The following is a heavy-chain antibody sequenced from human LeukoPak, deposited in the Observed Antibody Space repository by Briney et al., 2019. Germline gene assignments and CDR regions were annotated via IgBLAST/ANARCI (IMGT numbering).Heavy chain of an antibody. CDR2: IYHSGST. Sequence: SETLSLTCTVSGYSISSGYYWGWIRQPPGKGLEWIGSIYHSGSTYYNPSLKSRVTISVDTSKNQFSLKLSSVTAADTAVYYCARVRWNFDWLYYFDYWGQGTLVTVSS. CDR1: GYSISSGYY. D-gene: IGHD3-9*01. V-gene: IGHV4-38-2*02. CDR3: ARVRWNFDWLYYFDY. J-gene: IGHJ4*02.